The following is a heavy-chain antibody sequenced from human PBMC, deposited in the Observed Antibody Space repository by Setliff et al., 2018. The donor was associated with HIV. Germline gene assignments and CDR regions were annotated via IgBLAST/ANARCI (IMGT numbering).Heavy chain of an antibody. CDR3: AKNDILTGYYKGVDY. D-gene: IGHD3-9*01. V-gene: IGHV3-48*03. CDR2: ISSSGSSI. Sequence: GGSLRLSCAASGFTFRNYKMNWVRQAPGKGLEWVSYISSSGSSIYYGDSGKGRFTISRDNAKNSLYLQMNSLRAEDTAVYYCAKNDILTGYYKGVDYWGQGTLVTVSS. CDR1: GFTFRNYK. J-gene: IGHJ4*02.